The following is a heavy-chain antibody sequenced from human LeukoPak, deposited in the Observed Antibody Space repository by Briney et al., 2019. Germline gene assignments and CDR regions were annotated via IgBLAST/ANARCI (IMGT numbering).Heavy chain of an antibody. CDR2: ISYIGST. CDR1: ADSFSSHY. V-gene: IGHV4-59*11. Sequence: SETLCLTCAVSADSFSSHYWTWIRQPPGKGLEWIGYISYIGSTNYNPSLKSRVTISIDTSKNQFSLKLSSVTAADTAVYYCANISPGLPYDYGMDVWGQGTTVTVSS. D-gene: IGHD1-14*01. J-gene: IGHJ6*02. CDR3: ANISPGLPYDYGMDV.